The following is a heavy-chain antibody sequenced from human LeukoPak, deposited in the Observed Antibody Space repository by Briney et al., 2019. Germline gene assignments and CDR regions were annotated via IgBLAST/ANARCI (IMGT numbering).Heavy chain of an antibody. Sequence: ASETLSLTCTVSGGSISSGSYYWSWIRQPAGKGLEWIGRIYTSGSTNYNPSLKSRVTISVDTSKNQFSLKLSSVTAADTAVYYCARITSRWFGELGVDYWGQGTLVTVSS. J-gene: IGHJ4*02. CDR3: ARITSRWFGELGVDY. D-gene: IGHD3-10*01. CDR2: IYTSGST. CDR1: GGSISSGSYY. V-gene: IGHV4-61*02.